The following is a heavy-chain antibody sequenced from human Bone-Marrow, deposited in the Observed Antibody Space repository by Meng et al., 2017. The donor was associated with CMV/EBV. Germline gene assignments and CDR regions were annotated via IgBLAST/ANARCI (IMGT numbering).Heavy chain of an antibody. J-gene: IGHJ4*02. V-gene: IGHV3-48*03. CDR1: GFTFSSYA. CDR3: ATTGDY. CDR2: ISNSGRTT. D-gene: IGHD2-8*02. Sequence: GESLKISCAASGFTFSSYAMSWVRQPPGKGLEYLSYISNSGRTTYYTDSVKGRFTISRDNGKNSLYLQMNSLRVEDTAIYYCATTGDYWGQGTLVTVSS.